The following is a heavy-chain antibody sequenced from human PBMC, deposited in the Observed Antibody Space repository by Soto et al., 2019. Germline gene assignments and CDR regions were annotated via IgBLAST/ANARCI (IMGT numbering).Heavy chain of an antibody. CDR3: ARARDYYDSSGYYFDY. Sequence: GASVKVSCKASGYTFTSYGISWVRQAPGQGLEWMGWISAYNGNTNYAQKLQGRVTMTTDTSTSTAYMELRSLRSDDTAVYYCARARDYYDSSGYYFDYWGQGTLVTVSS. D-gene: IGHD3-22*01. CDR2: ISAYNGNT. CDR1: GYTFTSYG. V-gene: IGHV1-18*01. J-gene: IGHJ4*02.